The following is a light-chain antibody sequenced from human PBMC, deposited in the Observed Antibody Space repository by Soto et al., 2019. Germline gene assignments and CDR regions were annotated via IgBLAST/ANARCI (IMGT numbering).Light chain of an antibody. CDR1: QSVTSSY. Sequence: LTQSRGHLSLYQRARATLXXMASQSVTSSYLAWYQQKPGQAPRLLIYGASNRATGIPDRFSGSGSGTDFTLTISRLEPEDFAVYYCQQYGSSGTFGQGTKVDIK. J-gene: IGKJ1*01. CDR2: GAS. V-gene: IGKV3-20*01. CDR3: QQYGSSGT.